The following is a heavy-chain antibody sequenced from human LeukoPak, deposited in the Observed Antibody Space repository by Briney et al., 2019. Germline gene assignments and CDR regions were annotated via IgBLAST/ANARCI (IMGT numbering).Heavy chain of an antibody. V-gene: IGHV1-69*13. Sequence: GASVKVSCKASGGTFSRHSISWVRQSPGQGLEWMGGITPMFGTSNYAQKFQGRVTITADESTSTAYMQLSSLRSEDTAVYYCARDSSEFRSLLFDWGQGTLVTVSS. CDR3: ARDSSEFRSLLFD. D-gene: IGHD1-14*01. CDR1: GGTFSRHS. J-gene: IGHJ1*01. CDR2: ITPMFGTS.